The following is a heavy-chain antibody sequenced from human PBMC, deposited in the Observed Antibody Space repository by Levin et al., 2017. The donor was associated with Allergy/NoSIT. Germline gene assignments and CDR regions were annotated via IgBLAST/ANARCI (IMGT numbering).Heavy chain of an antibody. J-gene: IGHJ4*02. CDR1: GYAFTSYG. Sequence: GASVKVSCMASGYAFTSYGINWVRQAPGQGLEWMGWISAYNGNTDYAQTLQGRVTMTTDTTTTTAYMELRSLRSDDTAIYYCARVITMVRGVYQYYFDYWGQGTLVTVSS. D-gene: IGHD3-10*01. CDR2: ISAYNGNT. CDR3: ARVITMVRGVYQYYFDY. V-gene: IGHV1-18*01.